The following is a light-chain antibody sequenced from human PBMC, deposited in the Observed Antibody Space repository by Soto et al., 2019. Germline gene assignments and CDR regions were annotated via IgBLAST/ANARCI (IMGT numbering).Light chain of an antibody. CDR1: NSDVGGYNY. CDR3: SSYTSISTLYV. V-gene: IGLV2-14*01. CDR2: EVS. J-gene: IGLJ1*01. Sequence: QSVLTQAASVPGSPGQSITISCTGTNSDVGGYNYVSWYQQHPGKAPELMIYEVSHRPSGVSNRFSGSKSDNTASLTISGLQAEDEADYYCSSYTSISTLYVFGTGTKVTVL.